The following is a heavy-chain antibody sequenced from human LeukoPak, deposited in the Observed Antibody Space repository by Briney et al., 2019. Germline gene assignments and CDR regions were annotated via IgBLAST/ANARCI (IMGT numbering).Heavy chain of an antibody. Sequence: PGGSLRLSCAASGFSVSNNYMTWVRQAPGKGLEWVSVIYSGGTTYYGDSVEGRFTISRDNSRNTLNLQMNSLRAEDTAVYFCARGQSGDPAFDIWGQGTMVTVSS. CDR1: GFSVSNNY. V-gene: IGHV3-53*01. CDR3: ARGQSGDPAFDI. CDR2: IYSGGTT. D-gene: IGHD4-17*01. J-gene: IGHJ3*02.